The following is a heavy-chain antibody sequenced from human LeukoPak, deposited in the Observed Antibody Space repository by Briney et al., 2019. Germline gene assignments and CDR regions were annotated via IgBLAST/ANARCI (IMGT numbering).Heavy chain of an antibody. CDR3: AKDGLTISLGYYMDV. Sequence: GGSLRLSCAASGFTFSSYAMHWVRQAPGKGLEWVAVISYDGSNKYYADSVKGRFTISRDNSKNTLYLQMNSLRPEDTAVYYCAKDGLTISLGYYMDVWGKGTTVTVSS. D-gene: IGHD4/OR15-4a*01. CDR2: ISYDGSNK. CDR1: GFTFSSYA. V-gene: IGHV3-30-3*01. J-gene: IGHJ6*03.